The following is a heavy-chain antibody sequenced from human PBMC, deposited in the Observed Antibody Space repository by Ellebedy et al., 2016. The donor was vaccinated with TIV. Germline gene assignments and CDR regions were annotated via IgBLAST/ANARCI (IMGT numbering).Heavy chain of an antibody. CDR2: ISSSGSNI. CDR3: AKDLTPSSSWYGGIDF. V-gene: IGHV3-48*03. CDR1: GFTFSSYE. D-gene: IGHD6-13*01. J-gene: IGHJ4*02. Sequence: PGGSLRLSCAASGFTFSSYEMNWVRQAPGKGLEWVSYISSSGSNIFYADSVKGRFTISRDNSKNTLSLQMNSLRAEDTAIYYCAKDLTPSSSWYGGIDFWGQGTLVTVSS.